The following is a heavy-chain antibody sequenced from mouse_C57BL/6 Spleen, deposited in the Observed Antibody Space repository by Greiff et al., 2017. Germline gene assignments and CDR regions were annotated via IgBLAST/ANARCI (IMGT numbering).Heavy chain of an antibody. CDR1: GFTFSDYY. Sequence: EVQLVESGGGLVQPGGSLKLSCAASGFTFSDYYMYWVRQTPEKRLEWVAYISNGGGSTYYPDTVKGRFTISRDNAKNTLYLQMSRLKSEDTAMYYCARHESYYSNYYAMDYWGQGTSVTVSS. CDR2: ISNGGGST. D-gene: IGHD2-5*01. V-gene: IGHV5-12*01. CDR3: ARHESYYSNYYAMDY. J-gene: IGHJ4*01.